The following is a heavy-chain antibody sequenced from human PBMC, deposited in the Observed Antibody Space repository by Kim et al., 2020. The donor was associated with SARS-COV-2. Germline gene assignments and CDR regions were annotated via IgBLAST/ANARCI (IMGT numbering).Heavy chain of an antibody. CDR1: GFTFSSYS. CDR3: AGGDDYGEHAWFDP. Sequence: GGSLRLSCAASGFTFSSYSMNWVRQAPGKGLEWVSYISSSSSTIYYADSVKGRFTISRDNAKNSLYLQMNSLRDEDTAVYYCAGGDDYGEHAWFDPWGQGTLVTVSS. D-gene: IGHD4-17*01. J-gene: IGHJ5*02. V-gene: IGHV3-48*02. CDR2: ISSSSSTI.